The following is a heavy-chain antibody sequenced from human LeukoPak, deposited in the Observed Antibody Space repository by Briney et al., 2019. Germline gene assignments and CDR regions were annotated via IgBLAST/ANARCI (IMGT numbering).Heavy chain of an antibody. J-gene: IGHJ5*02. Sequence: ASVKVSCKASGYTFTSYDINWVRQATGQGLEWMGWKNPNSGNTGYAQKFQGRVTMTRNTSISTAYMELSSLRSEDTAVYYCARARGAGTYNWFDPWGQGTLVTVSS. V-gene: IGHV1-8*01. CDR2: KNPNSGNT. CDR1: GYTFTSYD. CDR3: ARARGAGTYNWFDP. D-gene: IGHD6-19*01.